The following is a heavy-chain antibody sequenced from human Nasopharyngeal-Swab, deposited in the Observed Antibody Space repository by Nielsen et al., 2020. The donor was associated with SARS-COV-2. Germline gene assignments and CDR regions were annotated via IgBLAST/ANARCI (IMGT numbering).Heavy chain of an antibody. D-gene: IGHD1-26*01. V-gene: IGHV3-21*01. CDR1: GFTFSSYS. Sequence: GESLKISCAASGFTFSSYSMNWVRQAPGKGLEWVSSISSSSSYIYYADSVKGRFTISRDNAKNSLYLQMNSLRAEDTAVYYCARVRFVGELIDAFDIWGHGTMVTVSS. J-gene: IGHJ3*02. CDR3: ARVRFVGELIDAFDI. CDR2: ISSSSSYI.